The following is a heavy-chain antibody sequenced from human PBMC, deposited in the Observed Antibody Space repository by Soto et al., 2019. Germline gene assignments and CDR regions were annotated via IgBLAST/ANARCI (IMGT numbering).Heavy chain of an antibody. CDR1: GFTFSSYA. CDR3: ARDRLGYCSGGSCSAEYFQH. J-gene: IGHJ1*01. Sequence: QVQLVESGGGVVQPGRSLRLSCAASGFTFSSYAMHWVRQAPGKGLEWVAVIPYDGSNKYYADSVKGRFTISRDNSKNTLYLQMNSLRAEDTAVYYCARDRLGYCSGGSCSAEYFQHWGQGTLVTVSS. CDR2: IPYDGSNK. D-gene: IGHD2-15*01. V-gene: IGHV3-30-3*01.